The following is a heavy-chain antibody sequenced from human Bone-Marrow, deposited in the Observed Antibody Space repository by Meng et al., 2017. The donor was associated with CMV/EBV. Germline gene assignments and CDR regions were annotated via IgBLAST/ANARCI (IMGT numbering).Heavy chain of an antibody. CDR2: IIPILGIT. Sequence: SVKVSCKASGGTFSSYAINWVRQAPGQGLEWMGGIIPILGITNYAQKFQGRVTITADKSTSTAYMELSSLRSEDTAVYYCARDQGYGSGSYYYYYYYGMDVWGQGTTVTVSS. V-gene: IGHV1-69*10. CDR1: GGTFSSYA. D-gene: IGHD3-10*01. CDR3: ARDQGYGSGSYYYYYYYGMDV. J-gene: IGHJ6*02.